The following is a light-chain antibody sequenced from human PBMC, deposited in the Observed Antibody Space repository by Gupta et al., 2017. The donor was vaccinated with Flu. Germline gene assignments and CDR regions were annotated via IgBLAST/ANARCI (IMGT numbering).Light chain of an antibody. CDR2: ENN. Sequence: QSVLTQPPSVSAAPGQKVTISCSGSSSNIGNNYVSCYQQLPGTAPKLLIYENNKRPSGIPDRFSGSKSGTSATLGITGLQTGDEADYYCGTWDSSPSAGGVFGGGTNLTVL. V-gene: IGLV1-51*02. CDR1: SSNIGNNY. J-gene: IGLJ2*01. CDR3: GTWDSSPSAGGV.